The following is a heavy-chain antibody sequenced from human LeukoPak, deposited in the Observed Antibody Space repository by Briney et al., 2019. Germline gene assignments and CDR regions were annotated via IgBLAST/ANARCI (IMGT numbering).Heavy chain of an antibody. J-gene: IGHJ6*03. D-gene: IGHD6-19*01. CDR1: GFTFSNSA. Sequence: GGSLRLSCAASGFTFSNSAMSWVRQAPGKGLEWVSYISSSSSTIYYADSVKGRFTISRDNAKNSLYLQMNSLRAEDTAVYYCARDYSSGWYYYYMDVWGKGTTVTVSS. CDR3: ARDYSSGWYYYYMDV. CDR2: ISSSSSTI. V-gene: IGHV3-48*04.